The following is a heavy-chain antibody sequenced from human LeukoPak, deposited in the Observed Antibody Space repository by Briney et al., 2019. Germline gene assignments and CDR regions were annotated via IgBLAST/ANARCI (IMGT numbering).Heavy chain of an antibody. V-gene: IGHV3-23*01. Sequence: GGSLRLSCAASGFTFSSYAMSWVRQAPGKGLEWVSAISGSGGSTYYADSVKGRLTISRDNSKNTLYLQMNSLRAEDTAVYYCAKDEDIVVVPAAEYFQHWGQGTLVTVSS. J-gene: IGHJ1*01. CDR2: ISGSGGST. CDR1: GFTFSSYA. D-gene: IGHD2-2*01. CDR3: AKDEDIVVVPAAEYFQH.